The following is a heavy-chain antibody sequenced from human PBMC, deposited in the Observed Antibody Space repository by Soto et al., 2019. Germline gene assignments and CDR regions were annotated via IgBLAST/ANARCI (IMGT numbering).Heavy chain of an antibody. CDR1: GGTFTSST. CDR2: LIPINRIA. J-gene: IGHJ5*02. V-gene: IGHV1-69*02. D-gene: IGHD3-22*01. CDR3: ARAPPYYYDSSGSS. Sequence: SGKVSCKASGGTFTSSTISWVRQAPGQGRERRGKLIPINRIANHAQKFQGRVTITTDTSTSTAYMEVNSLRAEDTVVYYCARAPPYYYDSSGSSWGQGTLVTVSS.